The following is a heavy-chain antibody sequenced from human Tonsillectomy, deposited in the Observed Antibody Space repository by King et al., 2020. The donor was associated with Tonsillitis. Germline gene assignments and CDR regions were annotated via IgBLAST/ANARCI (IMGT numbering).Heavy chain of an antibody. J-gene: IGHJ4*02. CDR3: AREAVNPGGFDY. V-gene: IGHV4-34*01. CDR2: INHSGST. CDR1: GGSFSGYY. Sequence: VQLPQWGAGLLKPSETLSLTCAVYGGSFSGYYWSWIRQPPGKGLEWIGEINHSGSTNYNPSLKSRVTISVDTSKNQFSLKLSSVTAADTAVYYCAREAVNPGGFDYWGKGTQVTVSS. D-gene: IGHD1-26*01.